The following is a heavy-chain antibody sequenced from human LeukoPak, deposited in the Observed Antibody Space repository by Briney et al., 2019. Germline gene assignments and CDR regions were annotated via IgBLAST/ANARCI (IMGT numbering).Heavy chain of an antibody. V-gene: IGHV3-23*01. J-gene: IGHJ4*02. CDR3: AKDNDFWSGYHDW. D-gene: IGHD3-3*01. CDR1: GFTFNGSA. Sequence: GGSLRLSCATSGFTFNGSALHWVRQAPGKGLEWVSAISGSGGSTYYADSVKGRFTISRDNSKNTLYLQMNSLRAEDTAVYYCAKDNDFWSGYHDWWGQGTLVTVSS. CDR2: ISGSGGST.